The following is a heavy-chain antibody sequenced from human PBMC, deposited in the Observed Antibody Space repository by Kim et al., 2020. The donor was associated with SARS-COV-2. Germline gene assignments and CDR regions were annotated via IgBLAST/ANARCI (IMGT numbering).Heavy chain of an antibody. J-gene: IGHJ3*02. V-gene: IGHV3-23*01. CDR1: GFTFSSYA. CDR2: ISGSGGST. CDR3: AKGYYYDSSGSIDAFDI. Sequence: GGSLRLSCAASGFTFSSYAMSWVRQAPGKGLEWVSAISGSGGSTYYADSVKGRFTISRDNSKNTLYLQMNSLRAEDTAVYYCAKGYYYDSSGSIDAFDIWGQGTMVTVSS. D-gene: IGHD3-22*01.